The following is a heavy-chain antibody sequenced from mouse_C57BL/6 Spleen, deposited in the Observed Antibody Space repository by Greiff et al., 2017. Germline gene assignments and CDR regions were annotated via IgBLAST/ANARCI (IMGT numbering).Heavy chain of an antibody. Sequence: EVQLQQSGAELVRPGASVKLSCTASGFNIKDDYMHWVKQRPEQGLEWIGWIDPENGDTEYASKFQGKATITADTSSNTAYLQRSSLTSEDTAVYYCTRCYGSSYFDVWGTGTTVTVSS. CDR2: IDPENGDT. D-gene: IGHD1-1*01. J-gene: IGHJ1*03. V-gene: IGHV14-4*01. CDR3: TRCYGSSYFDV. CDR1: GFNIKDDY.